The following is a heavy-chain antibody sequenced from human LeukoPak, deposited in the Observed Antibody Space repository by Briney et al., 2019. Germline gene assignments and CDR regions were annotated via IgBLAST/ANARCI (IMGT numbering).Heavy chain of an antibody. CDR1: GFTFSSYS. D-gene: IGHD3-10*01. CDR3: ARDLSRISEEWFGELLPNWLDP. CDR2: ISSSSSYI. J-gene: IGHJ5*02. V-gene: IGHV3-21*01. Sequence: GGSLRLSCAASGFTFSSYSMNWVRQAPGKGLEWVSSISSSSSYIYYADSVKGRFTISRDNAKNSLYLQMNSLRAEDTAVYYCARDLSRISEEWFGELLPNWLDPWGQGTLVTVSS.